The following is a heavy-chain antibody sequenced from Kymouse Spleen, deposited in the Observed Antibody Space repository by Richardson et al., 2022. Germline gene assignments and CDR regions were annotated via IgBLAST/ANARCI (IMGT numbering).Heavy chain of an antibody. CDR2: INAGNGNT. CDR1: GYTFTSYA. J-gene: IGHJ3*02. Sequence: QVQLVQSGAEVKKPGASVKVSCKASGYTFTSYAMHWVRQAPGQRLEWMGWINAGNGNTKYSQKFQGRVTITRDTSASTAYMELSSLRSEDTAVYYCARGSYYGSGSYYNVAFDIWGQGTMVTVSS. V-gene: IGHV1-3*01. CDR3: ARGSYYGSGSYYNVAFDI. D-gene: IGHD3-10*01.